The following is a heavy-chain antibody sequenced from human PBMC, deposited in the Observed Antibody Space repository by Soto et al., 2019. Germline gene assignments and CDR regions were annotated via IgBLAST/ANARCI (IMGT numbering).Heavy chain of an antibody. CDR2: ISAYNGNT. D-gene: IGHD4-4*01. Sequence: ASVKVSCKASGYTFTSYGISWVRQAPGQGLEWMGWISAYNGNTNYAQKLQGRVTMTTDTSTSTAYMGLRSLRSDDTAVYYFARGSPDSNCHYYYYYMDVWGKGTTVTVSS. CDR1: GYTFTSYG. CDR3: ARGSPDSNCHYYYYYMDV. J-gene: IGHJ6*03. V-gene: IGHV1-18*01.